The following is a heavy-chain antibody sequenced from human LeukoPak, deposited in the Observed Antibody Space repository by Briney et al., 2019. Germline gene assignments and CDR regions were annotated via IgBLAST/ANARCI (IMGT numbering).Heavy chain of an antibody. CDR2: ISYDGSDK. Sequence: PGGSLRLFCAAAGFTFSSYSLHWVRQAPGKGLEWVAIISYDGSDKYYADPVKGRFTISRDNSNNTLYLQMNGLRDEDTAVYYRARDSNYYGSGSYLGDWGQGTLVTVSS. CDR1: GFTFSSYS. CDR3: ARDSNYYGSGSYLGD. D-gene: IGHD3-10*01. V-gene: IGHV3-30*01. J-gene: IGHJ4*02.